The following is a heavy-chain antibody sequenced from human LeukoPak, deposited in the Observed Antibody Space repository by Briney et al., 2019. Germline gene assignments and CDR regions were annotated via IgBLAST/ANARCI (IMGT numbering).Heavy chain of an antibody. D-gene: IGHD1-26*01. Sequence: SETLSLTCTVSGGSISSGSYYWSWIRQPAGKGLEWIGRIYTSGSTNYNPSLKSRVTISVDTSKNQFSRKLSSVTAADTAVYYCASGLVGATTDYWGQGTLVTVSS. V-gene: IGHV4-61*02. CDR1: GGSISSGSYY. CDR2: IYTSGST. CDR3: ASGLVGATTDY. J-gene: IGHJ4*02.